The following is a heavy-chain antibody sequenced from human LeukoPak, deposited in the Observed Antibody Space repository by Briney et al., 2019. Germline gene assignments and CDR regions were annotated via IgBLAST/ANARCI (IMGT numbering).Heavy chain of an antibody. J-gene: IGHJ6*02. Sequence: GGSMRLSCAASGFTFSSYEMNWVRQAPGKGLEGVSYISSSGSTIYYADSVKGRFTISRDNAKNSLYLQMNSLRAEDTAVYYCARDQNNSGWYLTSVYGMDVWGQGTTVTVSS. D-gene: IGHD6-19*01. CDR2: ISSSGSTI. V-gene: IGHV3-48*03. CDR3: ARDQNNSGWYLTSVYGMDV. CDR1: GFTFSSYE.